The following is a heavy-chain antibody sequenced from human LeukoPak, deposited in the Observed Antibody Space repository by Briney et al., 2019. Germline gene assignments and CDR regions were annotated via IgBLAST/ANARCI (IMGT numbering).Heavy chain of an antibody. D-gene: IGHD3-22*01. J-gene: IGHJ4*02. CDR1: GFTLSRHS. CDR3: ARDLYDSGAYSSPIDY. CDR2: ISSSSSYI. Sequence: GGSLRLSCAAYGFTLSRHSMNWVRQAPGKGLEWVSSISSSSSYIHSADSVKGRFTIPRDNAKNSLYLQMNSLRAKDTAVYYCARDLYDSGAYSSPIDYWGQGTLVTVSS. V-gene: IGHV3-21*01.